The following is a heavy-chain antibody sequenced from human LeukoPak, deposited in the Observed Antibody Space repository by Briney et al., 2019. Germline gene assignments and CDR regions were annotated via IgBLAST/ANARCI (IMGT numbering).Heavy chain of an antibody. CDR1: GGTFSSYA. V-gene: IGHV1-18*01. CDR2: ISAYNGNT. Sequence: ASVKVSCKASGGTFSSYAISWVRQAPGQGLEWMGWISAYNGNTNYAQKFQGRVTMTRDTSISTAYMELSRLRSDDTAVYYCARDYGDYLPRNWFDPWGQGTLVTVSS. J-gene: IGHJ5*02. CDR3: ARDYGDYLPRNWFDP. D-gene: IGHD4-17*01.